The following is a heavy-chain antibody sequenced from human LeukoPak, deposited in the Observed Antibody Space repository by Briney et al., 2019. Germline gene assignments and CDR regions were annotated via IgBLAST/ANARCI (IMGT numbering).Heavy chain of an antibody. CDR1: GYTFTSYA. CDR3: ARDRVLLWFGAPGDAFGI. V-gene: IGHV1-3*01. D-gene: IGHD3-10*01. CDR2: INAGNGNT. J-gene: IGHJ3*02. Sequence: GASVKVSCKASGYTFTSYAMHWVRQAPGQRLEWMGWINAGNGNTKYSQKFQGRVTITRDTSASTAYMELSSLRSEDTAVYYCARDRVLLWFGAPGDAFGIWGQGTMVTVSS.